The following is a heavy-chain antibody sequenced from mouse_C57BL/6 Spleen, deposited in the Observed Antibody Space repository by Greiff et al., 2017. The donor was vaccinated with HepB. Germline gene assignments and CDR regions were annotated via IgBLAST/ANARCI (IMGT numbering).Heavy chain of an antibody. CDR1: GYTFTSYW. J-gene: IGHJ2*01. Sequence: QVQLQQPGAELVKPGASVKLSCKASGYTFTSYWMHWVKQRPGQGLEWIGMIHPNSGSTNYNEKFKSKATLTVDKSSSTAYMQLSSLTSEDSAVYYSARSVYYYGSNYVINYFDYWGQGTTLTVSS. V-gene: IGHV1-64*01. CDR2: IHPNSGST. D-gene: IGHD1-1*01. CDR3: ARSVYYYGSNYVINYFDY.